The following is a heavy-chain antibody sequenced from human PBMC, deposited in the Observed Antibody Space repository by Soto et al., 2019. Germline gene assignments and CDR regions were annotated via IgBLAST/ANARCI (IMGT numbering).Heavy chain of an antibody. CDR1: GYSFTNYG. V-gene: IGHV1-3*01. J-gene: IGHJ6*01. CDR2: ISAGNGQT. D-gene: IGHD6-13*01. Sequence: ASVNVSCKTSGYSFTNYGIHWVRQAPGQRLEWMVWISAGNGQTKYSQRFQGRVTITRDTSASTAQMELSSLTSEDTGVFYCARGSSSWENYYFYGLDVWGQGTTVTVS. CDR3: ARGSSSWENYYFYGLDV.